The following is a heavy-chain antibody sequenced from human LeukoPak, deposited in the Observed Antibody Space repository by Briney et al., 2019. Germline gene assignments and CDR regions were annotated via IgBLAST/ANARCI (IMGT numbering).Heavy chain of an antibody. J-gene: IGHJ6*02. CDR1: GYTFTSYG. CDR3: ARDRPGTALYAVSIAVAGTPPGMDV. V-gene: IGHV1-18*01. Sequence: ASVKVSCKASGYTFTSYGISWVRQAPGQGLERMGWISAYNGNTNYAQKLQGRVTMTTDTSTSTAYMELRSLRSDDTAVYYCARDRPGTALYAVSIAVAGTPPGMDVWGQGTTVTVSS. CDR2: ISAYNGNT. D-gene: IGHD6-19*01.